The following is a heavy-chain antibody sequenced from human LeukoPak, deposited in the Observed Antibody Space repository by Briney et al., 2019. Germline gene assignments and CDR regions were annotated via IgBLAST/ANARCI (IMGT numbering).Heavy chain of an antibody. CDR3: ARALDFWSGYYWFDP. D-gene: IGHD3-3*01. V-gene: IGHV3-74*01. J-gene: IGHJ5*02. CDR2: INSDGSGT. CDR1: GFTFSSYW. Sequence: GGSLRLSCAASGFTFSSYWMHWVRQAPGKGLVWVSRINSDGSGTSYADSVKGRFTISRDNAKNTLYLQMNSLRAEDTAVYYCARALDFWSGYYWFDPWGQGTLVTVSS.